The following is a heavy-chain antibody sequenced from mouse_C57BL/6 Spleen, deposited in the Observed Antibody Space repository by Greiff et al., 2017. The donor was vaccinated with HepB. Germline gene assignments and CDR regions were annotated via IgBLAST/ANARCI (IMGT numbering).Heavy chain of an antibody. CDR2: INPSNGGT. CDR1: GYTFTSYW. CDR3: AVERDYYGSSLYYFDY. J-gene: IGHJ2*01. V-gene: IGHV1-53*01. Sequence: QVQLQQPGTELVKPGASVKLSCKASGYTFTSYWMHWVKQRPGQGLEWIGNINPSNGGTNYNEKFKSKATLTVDKSSSTAYMQLSSLTSEDSAVYYCAVERDYYGSSLYYFDYWGQCTTLTVSS. D-gene: IGHD1-1*01.